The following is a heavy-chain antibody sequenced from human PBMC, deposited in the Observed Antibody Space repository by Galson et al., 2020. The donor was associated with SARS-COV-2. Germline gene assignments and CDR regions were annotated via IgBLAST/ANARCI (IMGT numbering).Heavy chain of an antibody. Sequence: SLKISCAASGFTFDDYAMHWVRQAPGKGLEWVSGISWNSGSIGYADSVKGRFTISRDNAKNSLYLQMNSLRAEDTALYYCAKEGYYGSGTLRRTDFDYWGQGTLVTVSS. J-gene: IGHJ4*02. V-gene: IGHV3-9*01. CDR2: ISWNSGSI. CDR1: GFTFDDYA. D-gene: IGHD3-10*01. CDR3: AKEGYYGSGTLRRTDFDY.